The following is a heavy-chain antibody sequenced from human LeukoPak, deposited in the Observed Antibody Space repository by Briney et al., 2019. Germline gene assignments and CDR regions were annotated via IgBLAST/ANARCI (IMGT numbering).Heavy chain of an antibody. J-gene: IGHJ4*02. CDR2: ISAYNGNT. CDR1: GYTFTSYG. Sequence: VASVKVSCKASGYTFTSYGISWVRQAPGQGLEWMGWISAYNGNTNYAQKLQGRVTMTTDTSTSTAYMELRSLRSDDTAVYYCARDLSPYDYVWGSYRRVPNFDYWGQGTLVTVSS. D-gene: IGHD3-16*02. CDR3: ARDLSPYDYVWGSYRRVPNFDY. V-gene: IGHV1-18*01.